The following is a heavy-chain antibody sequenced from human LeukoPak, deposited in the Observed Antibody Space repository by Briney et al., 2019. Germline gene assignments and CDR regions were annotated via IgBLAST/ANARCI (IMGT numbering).Heavy chain of an antibody. CDR1: GGTFSSYA. Sequence: ASVKVSCKASGGTFSSYAISWVRQAPGQGLEWMGRIIPIFGTANYAQKFQGRVTITTDESTSTAYMELSSLRSEDTAVYYCARDRIDIICADPTDAFDIWGQGTMVTVSS. CDR2: IIPIFGTA. D-gene: IGHD2-21*01. V-gene: IGHV1-69*05. CDR3: ARDRIDIICADPTDAFDI. J-gene: IGHJ3*02.